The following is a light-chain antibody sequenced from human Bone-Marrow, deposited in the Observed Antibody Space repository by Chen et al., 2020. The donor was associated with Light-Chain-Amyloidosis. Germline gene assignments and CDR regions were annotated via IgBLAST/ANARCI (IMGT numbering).Light chain of an antibody. CDR1: NIGSRS. V-gene: IGLV3-21*02. CDR2: NDS. CDR3: QVWHSSRDHGV. Sequence: SYVLTQPPSVSVAPGQTARITCGGNNIGSRSVHWYQQEPGQAPLLVVYNDSDRPSGIPERFSGSNSGNTATLTNSRVEAGDEADYYCQVWHSSRDHGVFAVRTNLTVL. J-gene: IGLJ3*02.